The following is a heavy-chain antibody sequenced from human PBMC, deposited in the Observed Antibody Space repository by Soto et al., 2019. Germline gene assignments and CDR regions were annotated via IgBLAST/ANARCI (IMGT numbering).Heavy chain of an antibody. CDR3: AKVSSSWYAGFFDL. V-gene: IGHV4-61*01. CDR1: GGSVSSGSYY. J-gene: IGHJ4*02. CDR2: IYYSGST. Sequence: PSETLSLTCTVSGGSVSSGSYYWSWIRQPPGKGLEWIGYIYYSGSTNYNPSLKSRVTISVDTSKNQFSLKLSSVTAADTAIYYCAKVSSSWYAGFFDLWGQGTLVTVSS. D-gene: IGHD6-13*01.